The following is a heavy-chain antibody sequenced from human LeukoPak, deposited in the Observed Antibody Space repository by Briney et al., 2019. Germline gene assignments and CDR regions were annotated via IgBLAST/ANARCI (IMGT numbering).Heavy chain of an antibody. CDR2: IYYTGST. V-gene: IGHV4-39*01. CDR3: ARIGSGSYHPGAFDI. J-gene: IGHJ3*02. D-gene: IGHD1-26*01. CDR1: GGSISSSSYY. Sequence: PSETLSLTCTVSGGSISSSSYYWGWIRQPPREGLEWIGNIYYTGSTYYSPSLKSRVTISVDTSKNQFSLKLTSVTATDTAVYYCARIGSGSYHPGAFDIWGQGTMVTVSS.